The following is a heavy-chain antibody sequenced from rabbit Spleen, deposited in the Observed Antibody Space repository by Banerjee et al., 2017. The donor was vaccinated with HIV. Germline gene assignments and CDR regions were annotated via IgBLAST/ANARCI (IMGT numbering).Heavy chain of an antibody. CDR1: GVSLNDKDV. J-gene: IGHJ4*01. D-gene: IGHD6-1*01. V-gene: IGHV1S45*01. CDR3: ARDDGSYDYIDGYFNL. Sequence: EQLEESGGGLVKPEGSLTLTCKASGVSLNDKDVMCWVRQAPGKGLEWIACINTATAKAVYASWAKGRFTISKTSLTTVTLQMTSLTAADTATYFCARDDGSYDYIDGYFNLWGPGTLVTVS. CDR2: INTATAKA.